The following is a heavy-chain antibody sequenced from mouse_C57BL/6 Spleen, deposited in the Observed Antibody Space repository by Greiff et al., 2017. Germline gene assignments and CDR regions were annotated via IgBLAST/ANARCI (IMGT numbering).Heavy chain of an antibody. D-gene: IGHD1-1*01. J-gene: IGHJ3*01. CDR1: GYTFTSYW. CDR2: IYPGRGST. V-gene: IGHV1-55*01. CDR3: ARDYYGSRGWFAY. Sequence: VQLQQPGAELVKPGASVKMSCKASGYTFTSYWITWVKQRLGQGLEWIGDIYPGRGSTNYNEKFKSKATLTVDTSSSTAYMQLSSLTSEDSAVYYCARDYYGSRGWFAYWGQGTLVTVSA.